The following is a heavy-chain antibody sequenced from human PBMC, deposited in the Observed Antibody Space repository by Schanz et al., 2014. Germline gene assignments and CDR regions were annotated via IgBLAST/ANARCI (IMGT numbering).Heavy chain of an antibody. CDR2: ISGSGSST. V-gene: IGHV3-23*01. Sequence: EVQLLESGGGLVQPGGSLRLSCAASGFTFSSYAMTWVRQAPGKGLDWVSAISGSGSSTYYADSVKGRFSISRDNSQNTLYLQMDSLRAEDTGVYYCARGREVVAKIFDVWGQGTMITVSS. J-gene: IGHJ3*01. D-gene: IGHD3-22*01. CDR3: ARGREVVAKIFDV. CDR1: GFTFSSYA.